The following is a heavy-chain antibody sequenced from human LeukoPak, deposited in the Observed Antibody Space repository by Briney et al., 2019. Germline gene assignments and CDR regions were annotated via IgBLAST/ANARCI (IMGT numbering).Heavy chain of an antibody. J-gene: IGHJ3*02. D-gene: IGHD3-22*01. CDR3: AKDYESSGVLGAFDI. Sequence: PGGSLRLSCAASGFTFDDYAMHWVRQAPGKGLEWVSGISWNSGNIGHADSVKGRFTISRDNAKNSLYLQMNSLRAEDTALYYCAKDYESSGVLGAFDIWGKGTMVTVSS. V-gene: IGHV3-9*01. CDR2: ISWNSGNI. CDR1: GFTFDDYA.